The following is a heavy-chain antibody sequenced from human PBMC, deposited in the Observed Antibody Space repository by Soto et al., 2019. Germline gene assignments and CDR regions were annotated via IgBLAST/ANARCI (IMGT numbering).Heavy chain of an antibody. CDR2: IWYDGSNK. V-gene: IGHV3-33*01. Sequence: QVQLVESGGGVVQPGRSLRLSCAASGFTFSSYGMDWVRQAPGEGLEWVAVIWYDGSNKYYADSVKGRFTISRDNSKNTLYLQMNSLRAEDTAVYYCARDCNDSSGYSICPYYGMDVWGQGTTVTVSS. CDR3: ARDCNDSSGYSICPYYGMDV. J-gene: IGHJ6*02. D-gene: IGHD3-22*01. CDR1: GFTFSSYG.